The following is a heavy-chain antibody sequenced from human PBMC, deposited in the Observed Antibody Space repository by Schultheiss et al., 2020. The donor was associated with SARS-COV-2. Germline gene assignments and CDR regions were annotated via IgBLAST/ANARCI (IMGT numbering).Heavy chain of an antibody. D-gene: IGHD2-21*02. CDR2: INSDGSST. CDR1: GFTFSSYW. V-gene: IGHV3-74*01. Sequence: GESLKISCAASGFTFSSYWMHWVRQAPGKGLVWVSRINSDGSSTRNADSVKGRFTISRDNAKKLLYLQMNSLRAEDTAVYFCARESGDDDLNWFDPWGQGTLVTVSS. CDR3: ARESGDDDLNWFDP. J-gene: IGHJ5*02.